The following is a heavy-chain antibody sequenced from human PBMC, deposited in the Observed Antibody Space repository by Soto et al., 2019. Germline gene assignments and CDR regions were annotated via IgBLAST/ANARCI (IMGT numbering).Heavy chain of an antibody. Sequence: ASETLSLTCTVSGGSLSNDNYYWAWIRQPPGRGLEWIGTVYYSGFTYYNPSLNSRLTISVDTSKNQFSLMLTSVTAADTAVYYCARRSNSGSYFEYWGQGTLVTVSS. D-gene: IGHD3-10*01. J-gene: IGHJ4*02. V-gene: IGHV4-39*01. CDR2: VYYSGFT. CDR3: ARRSNSGSYFEY. CDR1: GGSLSNDNYY.